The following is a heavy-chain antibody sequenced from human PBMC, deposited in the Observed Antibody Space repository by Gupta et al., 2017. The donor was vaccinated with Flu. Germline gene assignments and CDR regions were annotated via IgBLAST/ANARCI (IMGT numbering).Heavy chain of an antibody. V-gene: IGHV3-23*01. D-gene: IGHD6-13*01. Sequence: EVQLLDSGGGLVQPGGSLRLSCATSGFTFSTYAMSWVRQAPGKGLEWVSGIRGSGGATFYADSVKGRFTISRDNARNTLYLQMNSLRAEDTALYFCAKEIAEIGKPNFDYWGQGTLVTVSS. CDR2: IRGSGGAT. J-gene: IGHJ4*02. CDR3: AKEIAEIGKPNFDY. CDR1: GFTFSTYA.